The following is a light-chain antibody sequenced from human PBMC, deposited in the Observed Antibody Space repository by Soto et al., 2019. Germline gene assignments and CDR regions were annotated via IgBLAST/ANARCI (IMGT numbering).Light chain of an antibody. CDR2: NSN. CDR3: ATWDDSLNARGV. J-gene: IGLJ3*02. V-gene: IGLV1-44*01. Sequence: QSVLTQTPSASGTPGQTVTISCSGSRSNIGNNAVSWYQQFPGTAPKLLIDNSNQRPAGVPDRFSGSKSGTSASLAISGLQSEDEADYYCATWDDSLNARGVFGGGTKVTVL. CDR1: RSNIGNNA.